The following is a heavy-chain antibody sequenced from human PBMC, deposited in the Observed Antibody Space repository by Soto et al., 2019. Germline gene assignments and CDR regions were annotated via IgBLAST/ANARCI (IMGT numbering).Heavy chain of an antibody. CDR1: GGSISSYY. CDR2: IYYSGST. D-gene: IGHD1-26*01. J-gene: IGHJ4*02. V-gene: IGHV4-59*01. Sequence: QVQLQESGPGLVKPSETLSLTCTVSGGSISSYYWSWIRQPPGKGLEWIGYIYYSGSTNYNTSLMSRLSTSGDRSKNQFSLKLSSVTAADTAVYYCTRRYGGNFGYWGQGTLVTVSS. CDR3: TRRYGGNFGY.